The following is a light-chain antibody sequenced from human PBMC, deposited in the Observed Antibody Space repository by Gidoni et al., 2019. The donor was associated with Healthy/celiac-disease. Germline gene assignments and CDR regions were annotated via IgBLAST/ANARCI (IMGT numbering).Light chain of an antibody. J-gene: IGKJ1*01. CDR3: QQYNNWRWT. Sequence: EIALTQSPATLSVSPGERATLSCRSSQGVSSNLAWYQQKPGQSPRLLIYGASTRATGIPASFSGSGSGREFTLTISSLQSEDFAVYYCQQYNNWRWTFGQGTKVEIK. CDR2: GAS. V-gene: IGKV3-15*01. CDR1: QGVSSN.